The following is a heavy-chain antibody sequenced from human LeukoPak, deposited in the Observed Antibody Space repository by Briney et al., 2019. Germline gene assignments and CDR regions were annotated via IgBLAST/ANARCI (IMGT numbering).Heavy chain of an antibody. Sequence: GGSLRLSCAASGFTFSSYGMSWVRQAPGKGLEWVAVISGGGSGTYYADSVRGRFTISRDNSKNTVYLQMNSLRAEDTAIYYCAKAVGSSGYFSRDAFDIWGQGTMVTVSS. CDR3: AKAVGSSGYFSRDAFDI. CDR2: ISGGGSGT. D-gene: IGHD3-22*01. CDR1: GFTFSSYG. V-gene: IGHV3-23*01. J-gene: IGHJ3*02.